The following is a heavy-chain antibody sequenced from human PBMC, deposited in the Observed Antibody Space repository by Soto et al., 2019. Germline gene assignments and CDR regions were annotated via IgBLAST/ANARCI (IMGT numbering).Heavy chain of an antibody. CDR1: GGTFASQA. CDR3: ARDVPLNYYDGTYYYYAMDV. V-gene: IGHV1-69*13. D-gene: IGHD3-3*01. CDR2: IIPFFKGI. J-gene: IGHJ6*02. Sequence: SVKVSCKASGGTFASQAINWVRQAPGQGLEWMGGIIPFFKGIHYAQKFQGRVTITADDSTSTAYMDLSDLRSEDTAVYYCARDVPLNYYDGTYYYYAMDVWGQGTTVTVSS.